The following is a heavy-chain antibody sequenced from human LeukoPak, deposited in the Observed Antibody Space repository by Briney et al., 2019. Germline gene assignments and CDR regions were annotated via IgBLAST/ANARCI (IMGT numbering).Heavy chain of an antibody. CDR2: INHSGST. CDR3: AGGRTTETTFYYYYYGMDA. V-gene: IGHV4-34*01. Sequence: PSETLSLTCAVYGGSFSGYYWSWIRQPPGKGLEWIGEINHSGSTNYNPSLKSRVTISVDTSKNQFSLKLSSVTAADTAVYYCAGGRTTETTFYYYYYGMDAWGQGTTVTVSS. CDR1: GGSFSGYY. D-gene: IGHD4-11*01. J-gene: IGHJ6*02.